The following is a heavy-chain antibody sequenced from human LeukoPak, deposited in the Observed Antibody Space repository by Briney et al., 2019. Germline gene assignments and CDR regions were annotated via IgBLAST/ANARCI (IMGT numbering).Heavy chain of an antibody. Sequence: GGSLRLSCSASGFTFSYFAMHWVRQPPGKGLEYVSAISSNGGSTYYADSVKGRFTISRDNAKNSLYLQMNSLRAEDTAVYYCAREYRAVAARYWAFDIWGQGTMVTVSS. CDR2: ISSNGGST. CDR3: AREYRAVAARYWAFDI. CDR1: GFTFSYFA. V-gene: IGHV3-64*04. D-gene: IGHD6-19*01. J-gene: IGHJ3*02.